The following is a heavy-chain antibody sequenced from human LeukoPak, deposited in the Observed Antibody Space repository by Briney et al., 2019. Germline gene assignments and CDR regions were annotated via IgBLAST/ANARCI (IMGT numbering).Heavy chain of an antibody. CDR2: ISGSGGNT. D-gene: IGHD5-24*01. CDR1: GFTFSQYA. Sequence: PGGSLRLSCAASGFTFSQYAMSWVRQAPGKGLEWVSAISGSGGNTYYPDSVKGRFTISRDNSKNTLYLQMSSLRPEDSAVYSYARQSQYYFDYWGQGTLGTGSS. CDR3: ARQSQYYFDY. V-gene: IGHV3-23*01. J-gene: IGHJ4*02.